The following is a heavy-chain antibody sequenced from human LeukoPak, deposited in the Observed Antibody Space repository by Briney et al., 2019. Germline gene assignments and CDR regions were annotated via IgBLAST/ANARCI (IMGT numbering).Heavy chain of an antibody. V-gene: IGHV4-4*07. D-gene: IGHD5-18*01. CDR2: IYTSGST. J-gene: IGHJ5*02. CDR3: ARGHRGYSYDYNWFDP. CDR1: GGSISSYY. Sequence: SETLSLTCTVSGGSISSYYWNWIRQPAGKGLEWIGRIYTSGSTNYNPSLKSRVTMSVDTSKNQFSLKLSSVTAADTAVYYCARGHRGYSYDYNWFDPWGQGTLVTVSS.